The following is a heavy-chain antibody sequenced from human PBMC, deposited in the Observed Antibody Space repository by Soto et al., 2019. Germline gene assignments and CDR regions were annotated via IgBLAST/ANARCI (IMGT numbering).Heavy chain of an antibody. CDR1: GFTVSSNY. D-gene: IGHD2-2*01. Sequence: EVQLVESGGGLVQPGGSLRLSCAASGFTVSSNYMSWVRQAPGKGLEWVSVIYSGGSTYYAASVKGRFTIPRDNSKNTLYLQMNSLRAEDTAVYYCARDFVVPADMSLARYYYYGMDVWGQGTKVTVSS. J-gene: IGHJ6*02. CDR2: IYSGGST. CDR3: ARDFVVPADMSLARYYYYGMDV. V-gene: IGHV3-66*01.